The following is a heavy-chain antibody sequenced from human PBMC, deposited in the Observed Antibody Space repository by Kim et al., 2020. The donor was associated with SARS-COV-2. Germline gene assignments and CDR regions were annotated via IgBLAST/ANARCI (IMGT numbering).Heavy chain of an antibody. D-gene: IGHD3-10*01. J-gene: IGHJ3*02. V-gene: IGHV4-31*03. Sequence: SETLSLTCTVSGGSISSGGYYWSWIRQHPGKGLEWIGYIYYSGSTYYNPSLKSRVTISVDTSKNQFSLKLSSVTAADTAVYYCARASITMIRGRGRDIWGQGTMVTVSS. CDR1: GGSISSGGYY. CDR3: ARASITMIRGRGRDI. CDR2: IYYSGST.